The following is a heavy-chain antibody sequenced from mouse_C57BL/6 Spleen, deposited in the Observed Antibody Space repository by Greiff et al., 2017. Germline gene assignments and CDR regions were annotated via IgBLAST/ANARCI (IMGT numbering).Heavy chain of an antibody. CDR3: ARRGYYGSSPFAY. V-gene: IGHV1-72*01. Sequence: QVQLKQPGAELVKPGASVKLSCKASGYTFTSYWMHWVKQRPGRGLEWIGRIDPNSGGTKYNEKFKSKATLTVDKPSSTAYMQLSSLTSEDSAVYYCARRGYYGSSPFAYWGQGTLVTVSA. D-gene: IGHD1-1*01. CDR2: IDPNSGGT. J-gene: IGHJ3*01. CDR1: GYTFTSYW.